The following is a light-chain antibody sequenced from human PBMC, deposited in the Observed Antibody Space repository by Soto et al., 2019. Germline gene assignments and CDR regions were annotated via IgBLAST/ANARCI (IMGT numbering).Light chain of an antibody. CDR2: GAS. V-gene: IGKV3-15*01. J-gene: IGKJ2*01. CDR1: QSVSGN. CDR3: QESNNWPYT. Sequence: EIVMTQSPATLSLSPGERATLSCSASQSVSGNLAWYQQKPGQAPRLLIYGASTRATGIPARFSGSGSGTDFTLTISSLQSEDFALYYCQESNNWPYTFGLGPKVEIK.